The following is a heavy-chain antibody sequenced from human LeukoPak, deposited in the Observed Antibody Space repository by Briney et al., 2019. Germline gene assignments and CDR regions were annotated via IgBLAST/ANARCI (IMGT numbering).Heavy chain of an antibody. CDR2: MNPNSGNA. CDR3: ARDGGGGSCYS. Sequence: ASVKVSCKASGYTFTSYDINWVRQATGQGLEWMGWMNPNSGNADYARRFLSSFRMTSNTSITTPYRNPSSVRSDDTSVYNGARDGGGGSCYSWGQGTLVTVSS. J-gene: IGHJ4*02. V-gene: IGHV1-8*01. CDR1: GYTFTSYD. D-gene: IGHD2-15*01.